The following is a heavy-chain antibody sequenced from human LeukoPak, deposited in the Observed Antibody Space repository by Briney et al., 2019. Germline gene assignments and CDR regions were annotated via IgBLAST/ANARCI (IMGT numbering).Heavy chain of an antibody. J-gene: IGHJ2*01. CDR2: IYTTGSA. D-gene: IGHD1-7*01. CDR1: GGSISSYF. V-gene: IGHV4-4*07. Sequence: SETLSLTCTVSGGSISSYFWSWIRQPAGKSLEWIGRIYTTGSANYNPSLKSRDTMSIDTSKNQFSLRLTSVTAADTAVYYCARDPGTYDWYLDLWGRGTLVTVSS. CDR3: ARDPGTYDWYLDL.